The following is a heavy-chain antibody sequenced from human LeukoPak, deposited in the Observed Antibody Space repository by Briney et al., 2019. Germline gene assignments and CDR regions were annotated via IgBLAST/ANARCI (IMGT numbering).Heavy chain of an antibody. J-gene: IGHJ3*02. D-gene: IGHD6-13*01. CDR1: GGSISSSSW. V-gene: IGHV4-4*02. CDR3: ARDRTAAGTTGGAFDI. CDR2: IYHSGST. Sequence: SETLSLTCAVSGGSISSSSWWSWVRQPPGKGLEWIGEIYHSGSTNYNPSLKSRVTISVDKSKNQFSLKLSSVTAADTAVYYCARDRTAAGTTGGAFDIWGQGTMVTVSS.